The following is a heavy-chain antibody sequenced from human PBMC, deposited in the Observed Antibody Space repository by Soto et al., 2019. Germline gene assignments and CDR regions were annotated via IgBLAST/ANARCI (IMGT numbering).Heavy chain of an antibody. CDR2: IYTSGST. D-gene: IGHD5-12*01. CDR1: GGSISSYY. CDR3: ARDRGYNSRDNWFDP. V-gene: IGHV4-4*07. J-gene: IGHJ5*02. Sequence: LSLTCTVSGGSISSYYWSWIRQPAGKGLEWIGRIYTSGSTNYNPSLKSRVTMSVDTSKNQFSLKLSSVTAADTAVYYCARDRGYNSRDNWFDPWGQGTLVTVSS.